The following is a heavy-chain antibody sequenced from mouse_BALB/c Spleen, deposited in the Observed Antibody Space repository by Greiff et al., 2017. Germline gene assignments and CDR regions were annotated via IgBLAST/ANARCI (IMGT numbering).Heavy chain of an antibody. V-gene: IGHV1S127*01. CDR2: IDPSDSET. J-gene: IGHJ2*01. CDR1: GYSFTSYW. Sequence: QVHVKQSGPQLVRPGASVKISCKASGYSFTSYWMHWVKQRPGQGLEWIGMIDPSDSETRLNQKFKDKATLTVDKSSSTAYMQLSSPTSEDSAVYYCARADGNYVYYFDYWGQGTTLTVSS. CDR3: ARADGNYVYYFDY. D-gene: IGHD2-1*01.